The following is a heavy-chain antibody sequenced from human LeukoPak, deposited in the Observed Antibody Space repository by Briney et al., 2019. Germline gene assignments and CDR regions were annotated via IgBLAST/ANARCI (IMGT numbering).Heavy chain of an antibody. J-gene: IGHJ6*02. CDR2: IYHNGST. Sequence: SETLSLTCAVSGGSIGIYYWSWIRQPPGKGLEWIGYIYHNGSTSYNPSLKSRVSISVDTSKNQFSLKLTSVTAADTAVYYCARHQGSGRKHYYGMDVWGQGTTVTVSS. V-gene: IGHV4-59*08. CDR1: GGSIGIYY. CDR3: ARHQGSGRKHYYGMDV. D-gene: IGHD1-26*01.